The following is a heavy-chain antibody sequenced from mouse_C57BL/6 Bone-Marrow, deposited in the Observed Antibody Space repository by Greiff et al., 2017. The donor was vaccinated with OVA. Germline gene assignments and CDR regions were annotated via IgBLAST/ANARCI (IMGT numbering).Heavy chain of an antibody. V-gene: IGHV1-78*01. Sequence: QVQLQQQSDAELVKPGASVKISCKVSGYTFTDHTIHWMKQRPEQGLEWIGYIYPRDGSTKYNEKFKGKATLTADKSSSTAYMQLNSLTSEDSAVYFCARGTPLYGSSHWYFDVWGTGTTVTVSS. J-gene: IGHJ1*03. D-gene: IGHD1-1*01. CDR2: IYPRDGST. CDR1: GYTFTDHT. CDR3: ARGTPLYGSSHWYFDV.